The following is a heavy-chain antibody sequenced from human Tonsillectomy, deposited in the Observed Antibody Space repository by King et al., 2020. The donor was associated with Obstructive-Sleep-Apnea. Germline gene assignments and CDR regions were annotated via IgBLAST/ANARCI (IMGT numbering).Heavy chain of an antibody. CDR3: ARGVVATIFDY. Sequence: VQLQESGPGLVKPSETLSLTCTVSGGSISSFCWNWIRQPPGKGLEWIGYIYFSGSTNYNPSLKSRVTISVDTSKNQFSLKLSSVTAADTAVYYCARGVVATIFDYWGQGTLVTVSS. D-gene: IGHD5-12*01. CDR1: GGSISSFC. V-gene: IGHV4-59*01. J-gene: IGHJ4*02. CDR2: IYFSGST.